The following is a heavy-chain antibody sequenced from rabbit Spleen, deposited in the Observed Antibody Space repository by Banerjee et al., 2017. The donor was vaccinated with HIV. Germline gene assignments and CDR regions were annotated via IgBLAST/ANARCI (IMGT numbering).Heavy chain of an antibody. D-gene: IGHD4-1*01. CDR3: ARDLAGVIGWNLNL. CDR2: IDSGSSGFT. Sequence: QEQLVESGGGLVQPGGSLTLSCKASGFDLNTYGVSWVRQAPGKGLEWIACIDSGSSGFTYFASWAKGRFTISKTSSTTVTLQMTSLTAADTATYFCARDLAGVIGWNLNLWGQGTLVTVS. CDR1: GFDLNTYG. V-gene: IGHV1S45*01. J-gene: IGHJ4*01.